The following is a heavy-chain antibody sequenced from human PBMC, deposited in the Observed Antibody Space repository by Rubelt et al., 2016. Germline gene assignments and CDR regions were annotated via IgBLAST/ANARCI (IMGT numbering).Heavy chain of an antibody. J-gene: IGHJ5*02. D-gene: IGHD2-15*01. CDR1: GFSFRNYS. V-gene: IGHV3-30*04. Sequence: GFSFRNYSIHWVRQAPGKGLEGVAIISHDGSKKYYADSVKGRFTISRDNSKNTLSLRMNSLRAEDTAVYYCARLGYCSGGSCSWGQGTLVTVSS. CDR3: ARLGYCSGGSCS. CDR2: ISHDGSKK.